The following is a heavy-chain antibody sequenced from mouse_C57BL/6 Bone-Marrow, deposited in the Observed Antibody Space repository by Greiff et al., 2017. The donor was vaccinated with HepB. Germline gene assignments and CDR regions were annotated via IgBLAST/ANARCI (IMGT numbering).Heavy chain of an antibody. CDR3: ARDRFDYYFDY. CDR2: INTGGTYT. CDR1: GFTFSTSG. V-gene: IGHV5-6*01. J-gene: IGHJ2*01. Sequence: EVKLVESGGDLVKPGGSLKLSCAASGFTFSTSGMSWVRQTPDKRLEWVATINTGGTYTYYANNVRGRFTISRDTTKNTLFLLMSSLKSEDSAIYYCARDRFDYYFDYWGQGTTLTVSS. D-gene: IGHD2-14*01.